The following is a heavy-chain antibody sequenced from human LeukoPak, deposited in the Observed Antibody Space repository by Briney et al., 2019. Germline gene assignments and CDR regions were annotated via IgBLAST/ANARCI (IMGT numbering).Heavy chain of an antibody. D-gene: IGHD6-19*01. CDR1: GYTFTGYY. J-gene: IGHJ4*02. CDR3: ARDRVGVGSSGWEN. V-gene: IGHV1-2*02. Sequence: ASVKVSCKASGYTFTGYYMHWVRQAPGQGLEWMGWINPNSGATNYAQRFQGRVTMTRDTSISIAYMELSRLRSDDTAVYYCARDRVGVGSSGWENWGQGTLVTVSS. CDR2: INPNSGAT.